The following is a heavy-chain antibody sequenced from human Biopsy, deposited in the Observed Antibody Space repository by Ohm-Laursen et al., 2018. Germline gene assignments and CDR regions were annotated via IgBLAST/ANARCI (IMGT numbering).Heavy chain of an antibody. CDR2: ISTSGSST. Sequence: SLRLSCAASGFIFSDYKMNWVRQPPGKGLEWVSSISTSGSSTNYADSVKGRFTMSRDNAEKSLYLQMNSLGVEDTAVYYCARHGDNDYSNFDSWGQGALATVSS. CDR1: GFIFSDYK. CDR3: ARHGDNDYSNFDS. J-gene: IGHJ4*02. D-gene: IGHD4-11*01. V-gene: IGHV3-21*01.